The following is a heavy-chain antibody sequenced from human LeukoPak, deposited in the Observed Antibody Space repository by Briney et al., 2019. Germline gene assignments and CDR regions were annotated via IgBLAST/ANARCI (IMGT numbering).Heavy chain of an antibody. CDR1: GFTFSNYW. CDR3: ARIAASYYYYYYYYMDV. Sequence: GGSLRLSCTASGFTFSNYWMSWVRQAPGKGLEWVANIKQDGSEKYYVDSVKGRFTISRDNAKNSLYLQMNSLRAEDTAVYYCARIAASYYYYYYYYMDVWGKGTTVTISS. CDR2: IKQDGSEK. J-gene: IGHJ6*03. D-gene: IGHD6-13*01. V-gene: IGHV3-7*01.